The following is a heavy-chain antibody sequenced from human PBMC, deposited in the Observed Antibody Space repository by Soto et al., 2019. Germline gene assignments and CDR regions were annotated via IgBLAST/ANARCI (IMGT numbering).Heavy chain of an antibody. CDR3: ARVGYCSSTPCWPIGYFEY. V-gene: IGHV4-59*01. CDR2: IFSSGST. J-gene: IGHJ4*02. CDR1: GDSSSSFY. D-gene: IGHD2-2*01. Sequence: QVQLQESGPGLVKPSETLSLTCTVSGDSSSSFYWTWIRQPPGKGLEGVGYIFSSGSTNYNPSLKSRVTISVDTSENQFSLKLTSVTAADTAVYYCARVGYCSSTPCWPIGYFEYWGQGTLVTVSS.